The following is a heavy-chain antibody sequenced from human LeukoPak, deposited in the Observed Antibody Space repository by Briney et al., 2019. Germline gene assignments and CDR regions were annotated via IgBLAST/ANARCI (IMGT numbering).Heavy chain of an antibody. Sequence: SETLSLTCSVSGGSFSNYYWSWIRQPPGKGLEWIGFIYCIGTTDYTPSLKSRVTISVDTSKKQFSLKLSPVTAADTAVYYCARGEIGSYGPSAFDYVGQGTLVTVSS. CDR2: IYCIGTT. CDR1: GGSFSNYY. J-gene: IGHJ4*02. D-gene: IGHD3-16*01. CDR3: ARGEIGSYGPSAFDY. V-gene: IGHV4-59*12.